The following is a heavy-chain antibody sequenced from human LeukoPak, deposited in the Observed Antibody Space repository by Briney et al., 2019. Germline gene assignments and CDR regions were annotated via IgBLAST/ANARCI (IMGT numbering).Heavy chain of an antibody. V-gene: IGHV4-59*01. Sequence: SSETLSLICTVSGGSISSYYWSWIRQPPGKGLEWIGYIYYSGSTNYNPSLKSRVTISVDTSKNQFSLKLSSVTAADTAVYYCARAIHYYGSGSYYSVIESDGMDVWVQGTTVTVSS. CDR1: GGSISSYY. D-gene: IGHD3-10*01. CDR3: ARAIHYYGSGSYYSVIESDGMDV. J-gene: IGHJ6*02. CDR2: IYYSGST.